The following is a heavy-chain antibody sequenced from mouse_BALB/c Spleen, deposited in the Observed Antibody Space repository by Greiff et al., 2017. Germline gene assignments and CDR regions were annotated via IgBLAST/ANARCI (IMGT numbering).Heavy chain of an antibody. CDR2: ISSGSSTI. Sequence: EVKLVESGGGLVQPGGSRKLSCAASGFTFSSFGMHWVRQAPEKGLEWVAYISSGSSTIYYADTLKGRFTISRDNPKNTLFLQMTSLRSEDTAMYYCARCSDGNDVNWYFDVWGAGTTVTVSA. V-gene: IGHV5-17*02. CDR1: GFTFSSFG. J-gene: IGHJ1*01. CDR3: ARCSDGNDVNWYFDV. D-gene: IGHD2-2*01.